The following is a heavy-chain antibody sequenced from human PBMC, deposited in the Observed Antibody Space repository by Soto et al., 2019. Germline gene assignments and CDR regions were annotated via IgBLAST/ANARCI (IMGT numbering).Heavy chain of an antibody. V-gene: IGHV1-46*01. D-gene: IGHD6-13*01. J-gene: IGHJ4*02. CDR2: INPSTGST. CDR3: ARIAAAGLTYFDF. CDR1: RYIFTSFH. Sequence: ASVKVSCKASRYIFTSFHMHWVREAPGQGLERMGVINPSTGSTSYEQKFQGRVTMTRDTSTSTVYMVLSSLRSEDTAVYYCARIAAAGLTYFDFWGQGTPVTVSS.